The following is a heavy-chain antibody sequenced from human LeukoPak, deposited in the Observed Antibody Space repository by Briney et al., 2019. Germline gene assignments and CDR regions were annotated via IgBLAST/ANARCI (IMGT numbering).Heavy chain of an antibody. D-gene: IGHD5-18*01. V-gene: IGHV3-11*04. Sequence: PGGSLRLSCAASGFTFSDYYMSWIRQAPGKGLEWVSYISSSGSTIYYADSVKGRFTISRDNAKNSLYLQMNSLRAEDTAVYYCARASTAMVIGAFDIWGQGTMVTVSS. CDR3: ARASTAMVIGAFDI. J-gene: IGHJ3*02. CDR2: ISSSGSTI. CDR1: GFTFSDYY.